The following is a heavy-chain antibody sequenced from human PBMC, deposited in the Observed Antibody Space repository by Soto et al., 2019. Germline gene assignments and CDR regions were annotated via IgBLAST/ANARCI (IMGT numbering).Heavy chain of an antibody. Sequence: SETLSLTCTVSGGSISSGDYYWSWIRQPPGKGLEWIGYIYYSGSTYYNPSLKSRVTISVDTSKNQFSLKLSSVTAADTAVYYCARGSGNMIVVAPIGSDFDYWGKGTRATVAS. CDR1: GGSISSGDYY. V-gene: IGHV4-30-4*01. CDR3: ARGSGNMIVVAPIGSDFDY. J-gene: IGHJ4*02. CDR2: IYYSGST. D-gene: IGHD3-22*01.